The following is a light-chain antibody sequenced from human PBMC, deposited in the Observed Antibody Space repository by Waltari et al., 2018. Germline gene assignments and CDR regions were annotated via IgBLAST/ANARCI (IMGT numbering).Light chain of an antibody. CDR3: QQLKSYPIT. J-gene: IGKJ5*01. CDR1: QVILGY. Sequence: TQLTPSPSSLSASVGDRVTITCRASQVILGYLAWYQQRPGKAPKFLIYASPTLRSGVPSRFSGSGSVTDFTLTISDLQPEDFATYYCQQLKSYPITFGQGTRLEIK. V-gene: IGKV1-9*01. CDR2: ASP.